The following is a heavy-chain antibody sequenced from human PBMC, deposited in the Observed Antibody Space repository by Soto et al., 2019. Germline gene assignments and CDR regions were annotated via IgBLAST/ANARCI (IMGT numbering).Heavy chain of an antibody. V-gene: IGHV3-33*01. CDR1: GFTFSSYG. CDR2: IWYDGSNK. Sequence: QVQLVESGGGVVQPGRSLRLSCAASGFTFSSYGMHWVRQAPGKGLEWVAVIWYDGSNKYYADSVKGRFTISRDNSKNTLYLQMNSLRAEDTAVYYCAREERLTLVGRYYYYGMDVWGQGTTVTVSS. J-gene: IGHJ6*02. D-gene: IGHD2-15*01. CDR3: AREERLTLVGRYYYYGMDV.